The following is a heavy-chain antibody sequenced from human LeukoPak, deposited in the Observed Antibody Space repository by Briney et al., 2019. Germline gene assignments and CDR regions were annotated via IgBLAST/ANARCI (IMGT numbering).Heavy chain of an antibody. Sequence: GRSLRLSCAASGFTFSGYAMHWVRQAPGKGLEWVAVISTDGRAKHNADSVKGRFTISRDNSKNTLYVQMTSLTAEDTAIYYCARDMRAAADYYFDYWGQGTPVIVSS. CDR3: ARDMRAAADYYFDY. J-gene: IGHJ4*02. CDR1: GFTFSGYA. CDR2: ISTDGRAK. V-gene: IGHV3-30*04. D-gene: IGHD6-13*01.